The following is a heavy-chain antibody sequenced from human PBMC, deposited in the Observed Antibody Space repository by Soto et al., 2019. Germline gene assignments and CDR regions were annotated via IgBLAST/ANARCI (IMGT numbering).Heavy chain of an antibody. V-gene: IGHV4-59*12. D-gene: IGHD3-22*01. J-gene: IGHJ4*02. CDR3: ARTYDSNGYANEFDS. Sequence: QVVLQESGPGLVKPSETLSFPCSSPGRQSPITYWGGFRQPPGRGREWIGYIYDNGITSQNPSLKSRVTMSADTSQNQFSLKLTSVTGADTAVYYCARTYDSNGYANEFDSWGQGILVTVTS. CDR2: IYDNGIT. CDR1: GRQSPITY.